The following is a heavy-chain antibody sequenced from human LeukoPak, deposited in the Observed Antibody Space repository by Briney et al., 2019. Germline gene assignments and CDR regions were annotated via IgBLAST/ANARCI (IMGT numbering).Heavy chain of an antibody. D-gene: IGHD3-22*01. V-gene: IGHV4-59*08. Sequence: SETLSLTCTVSGGSISSYYWSWIRQPPGKGLEWIGYIYYSGSANYNPSLKSRVTISVDTSKNQFSLKLSSVTAADTAVYYCARQHDSSGYLDAFDIWGQGTMVTASS. J-gene: IGHJ3*02. CDR2: IYYSGSA. CDR1: GGSISSYY. CDR3: ARQHDSSGYLDAFDI.